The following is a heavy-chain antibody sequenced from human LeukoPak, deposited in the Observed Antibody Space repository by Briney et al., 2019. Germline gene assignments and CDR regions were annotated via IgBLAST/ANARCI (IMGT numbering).Heavy chain of an antibody. D-gene: IGHD6-13*01. V-gene: IGHV3-48*01. CDR3: ATSGYSSSWYFG. Sequence: PGGSLRLSCAASGFTFSNYSMNWVRQAPGKGLKWVSYISRSSTTIYYADSVKGRFTISRDNAKNSLYLQMNSLRAEDTAVYYCATSGYSSSWYFGWGQGTLVTVSS. CDR2: ISRSSTTI. CDR1: GFTFSNYS. J-gene: IGHJ4*02.